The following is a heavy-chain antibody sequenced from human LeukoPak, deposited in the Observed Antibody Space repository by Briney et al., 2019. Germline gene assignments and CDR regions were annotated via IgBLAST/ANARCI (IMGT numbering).Heavy chain of an antibody. CDR1: GYSIASGSY. D-gene: IGHD2-21*01. CDR3: ARKRAYVFWFED. Sequence: PSETLSLTCDVSGYSIASGSYWGRIRQSPGKGLEWMASVYHSGSTYYQPSLESRVTISVDTSKNQFSLKVKSVAAADTARYYCARKRAYVFWFEDWGQGAQVTVSS. CDR2: VYHSGST. J-gene: IGHJ4*02. V-gene: IGHV4-38-2*01.